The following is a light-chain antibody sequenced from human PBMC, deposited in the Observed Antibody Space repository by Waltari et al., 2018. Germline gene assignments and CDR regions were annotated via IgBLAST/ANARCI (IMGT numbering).Light chain of an antibody. J-gene: IGLJ2*01. V-gene: IGLV2-14*01. Sequence: QSAPTQPASVSGSPGQSITISCTGTSSDVGGYNDVSWYQQHPGKAPKLIIYDVDKRPSGVSHRFSGSKSGNTASLTISGLQVEDEADYYCNSCTGDSTLIFGGGTKVTVL. CDR2: DVD. CDR1: SSDVGGYND. CDR3: NSCTGDSTLI.